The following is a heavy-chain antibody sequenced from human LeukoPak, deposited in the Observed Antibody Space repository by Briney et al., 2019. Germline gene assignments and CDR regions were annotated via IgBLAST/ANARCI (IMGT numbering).Heavy chain of an antibody. V-gene: IGHV3-20*04. Sequence: GGSLRLSCAASGFTFDDYGMSWVRQAPGKGLEWVSGINWNGGSTGYADSVKGRFTISRDNAKNSLYLQMNSLRAEDTALYYCARAKRWFGEFPPMFGWFDPWGQGTLVTVSS. D-gene: IGHD3-10*01. CDR2: INWNGGST. J-gene: IGHJ5*02. CDR3: ARAKRWFGEFPPMFGWFDP. CDR1: GFTFDDYG.